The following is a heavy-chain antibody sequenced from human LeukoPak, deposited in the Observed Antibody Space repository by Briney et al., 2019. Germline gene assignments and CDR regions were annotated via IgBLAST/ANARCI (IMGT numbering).Heavy chain of an antibody. CDR3: ARHSRELLYDAFDI. J-gene: IGHJ3*02. CDR1: GYSFTSYW. CDR2: IYPGDSDT. V-gene: IGHV5-51*01. Sequence: GESLKISCKGSGYSFTSYWIGWVRQMLGKGLEWMGIIYPGDSDTRYSPSFQGQVTISADKSISTAYLQWSSLEASDTAMYYCARHSRELLYDAFDIWGQGTMVTVSS. D-gene: IGHD3-10*01.